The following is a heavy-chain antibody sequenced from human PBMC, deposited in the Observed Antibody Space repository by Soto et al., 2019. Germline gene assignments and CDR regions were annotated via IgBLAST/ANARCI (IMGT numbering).Heavy chain of an antibody. CDR3: ARGQEGVVATH. J-gene: IGHJ4*02. Sequence: QVQLQQWGAGLLKPSETLSLTCVVYGGSLSGYYWSWIRQPPGKGLEWIGEIKDGGLTNYSPSLKSSATISGDTGQNQFSRYLLSGTAADRAVYCCARGQEGVVATHWDQGTLVTVSS. CDR2: IKDGGLT. CDR1: GGSLSGYY. V-gene: IGHV4-34*01. D-gene: IGHD5-12*01.